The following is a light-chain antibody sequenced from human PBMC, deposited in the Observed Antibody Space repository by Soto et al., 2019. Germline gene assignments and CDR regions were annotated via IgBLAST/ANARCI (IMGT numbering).Light chain of an antibody. V-gene: IGKV3-20*01. CDR2: GAS. J-gene: IGKJ4*01. CDR3: QQYGSSPLT. Sequence: EIVLTQSPCTLSLSPGERATLSCRASQSVSSCYLAWYQQKPGPAPRLLIYGASSRATGIPDRFSGSGSGTDFTLTISRLEPEDFAVYYCQQYGSSPLTFGGGTKVEIK. CDR1: QSVSSCY.